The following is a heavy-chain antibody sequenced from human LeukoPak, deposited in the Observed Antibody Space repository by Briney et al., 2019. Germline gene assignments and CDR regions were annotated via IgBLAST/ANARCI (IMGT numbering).Heavy chain of an antibody. V-gene: IGHV3-64*01. CDR1: GFIFSNYA. CDR3: ARRGSGFSQNYFDY. D-gene: IGHD3-22*01. Sequence: GGSLRLSCAASGFIFSNYAMHWVRQAPGKGLEYVSAISSNGGSTYYANSVKGRFTISRDNSKNTLYLQMGSLRAEDMAVYYCARRGSGFSQNYFDYWGQGTLVTVSS. CDR2: ISSNGGST. J-gene: IGHJ4*02.